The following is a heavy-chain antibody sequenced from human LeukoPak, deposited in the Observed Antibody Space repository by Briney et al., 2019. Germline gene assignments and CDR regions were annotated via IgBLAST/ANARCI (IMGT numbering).Heavy chain of an antibody. CDR1: GGTFGSYA. Sequence: ASVKVSCKASGGTFGSYAISWVRQAPGQGLEWMGWISAYNGNTNYAQKLQGRVTMTTDTSTSTAYMELRSLRSDDTAVYYCARDQYLTRYIVGATIAFDIWGQGTMVTVSS. J-gene: IGHJ3*02. CDR3: ARDQYLTRYIVGATIAFDI. V-gene: IGHV1-18*01. CDR2: ISAYNGNT. D-gene: IGHD1-26*01.